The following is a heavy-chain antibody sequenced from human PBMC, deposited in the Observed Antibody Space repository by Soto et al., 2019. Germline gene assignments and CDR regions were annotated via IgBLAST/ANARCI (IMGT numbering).Heavy chain of an antibody. D-gene: IGHD3-9*01. CDR1: GFTFSSNG. J-gene: IGHJ6*02. CDR3: AKAGYDISTGQDYYGMDV. CDR2: ISYDGSDK. Sequence: GGSLRLSCAASGFTFSSNGMHWVRQAPGKGLEWVAVISYDGSDKYYADSVKGRFTISRDNSKNTLYLQTNSLRAEDTAVYYCAKAGYDISTGQDYYGMDVWGQGTTVTVSS. V-gene: IGHV3-30*18.